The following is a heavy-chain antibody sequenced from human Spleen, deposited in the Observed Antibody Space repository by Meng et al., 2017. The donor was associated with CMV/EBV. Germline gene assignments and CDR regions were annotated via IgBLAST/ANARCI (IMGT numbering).Heavy chain of an antibody. V-gene: IGHV3-7*01. CDR2: IKEDGSER. CDR1: GFTFSTYW. Sequence: GESLKISFATSGFTFSTYWMSWVRQAPGKGLEWGANIKEDGSERYYVDSAEGRCTISRDNAKRSLYLQMNSLRADDTAVYYFARDAVVAPAALRTFYYYAMDVWGQGSTVTVSS. D-gene: IGHD2-2*02. J-gene: IGHJ6*02. CDR3: ARDAVVAPAALRTFYYYAMDV.